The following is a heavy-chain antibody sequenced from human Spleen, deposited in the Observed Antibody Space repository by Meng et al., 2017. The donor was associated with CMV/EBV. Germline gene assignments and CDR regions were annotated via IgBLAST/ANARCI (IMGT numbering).Heavy chain of an antibody. CDR3: AKDHDFWSGYVRAYFDY. CDR2: ISGSGGST. J-gene: IGHJ4*02. V-gene: IGHV3-23*01. D-gene: IGHD3-3*01. Sequence: FTCSSYAMSWVRQAPGKGLEWVSAISGSGGSTYYADSVKGRFTISRDNSKNTLYLQMNSLRAEDTAVYYCAKDHDFWSGYVRAYFDYWGQGTLVTVSS. CDR1: FTCSSYA.